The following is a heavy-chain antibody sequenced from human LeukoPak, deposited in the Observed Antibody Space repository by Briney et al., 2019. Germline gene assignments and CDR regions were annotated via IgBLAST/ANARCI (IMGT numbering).Heavy chain of an antibody. Sequence: GGSLRLSCAASGFTVSSNYMNWVRQAPGKGLEWVSVIYSGGDTYYADSVKGRFTISRDNSKNTLYLQMNSLRAEDTAVYYCAREDCSGGSCYGPYYYYGMDVWGQGTTVTVSS. D-gene: IGHD2-15*01. CDR3: AREDCSGGSCYGPYYYYGMDV. CDR2: IYSGGDT. CDR1: GFTVSSNY. J-gene: IGHJ6*02. V-gene: IGHV3-66*01.